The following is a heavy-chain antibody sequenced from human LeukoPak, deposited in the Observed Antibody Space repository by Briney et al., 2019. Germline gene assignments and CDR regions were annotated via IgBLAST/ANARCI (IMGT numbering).Heavy chain of an antibody. CDR2: ISYDGSDK. D-gene: IGHD3-22*01. CDR1: GFTFSSYG. Sequence: PGGSLRLSCAASGFTFSSYGMHWVRQAPGKGLEWVAVISYDGSDKYYADSVKGRFTISRDNSKNTLYLQMNSLRAEDTAVYYCAKAVNGFDMWGQGTMVTVSS. J-gene: IGHJ3*02. CDR3: AKAVNGFDM. V-gene: IGHV3-30*18.